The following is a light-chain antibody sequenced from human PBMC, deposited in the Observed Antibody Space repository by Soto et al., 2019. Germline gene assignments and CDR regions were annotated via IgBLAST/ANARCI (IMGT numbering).Light chain of an antibody. V-gene: IGKV3-15*01. CDR3: QQRSNRIT. J-gene: IGKJ5*01. CDR2: GAT. Sequence: EIVMTQSPGTLSVSPGERAALSCRASQSVSSNLAWYQQKPGQAPRLLIHGATTRATGIPARFSSSGSGTDFTLTVSSLEPEDFALYYCQQRSNRITFGQGTRLEIK. CDR1: QSVSSN.